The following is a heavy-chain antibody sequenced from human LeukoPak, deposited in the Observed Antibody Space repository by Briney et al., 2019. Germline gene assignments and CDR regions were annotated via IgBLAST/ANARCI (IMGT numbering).Heavy chain of an antibody. CDR1: GFTFSTYA. J-gene: IGHJ4*02. CDR3: ARGEGYSSSSGRGDY. D-gene: IGHD6-6*01. CDR2: VSASGGST. Sequence: GGSLRLSCAASGFTFSTYAMSWVRQAPGKGPEWVSTVSASGGSTYYADSVKGRFTISRDNSKNTLYLQMNSLRAEDTAVYYCARGEGYSSSSGRGDYWGQGTLVTVSS. V-gene: IGHV3-23*01.